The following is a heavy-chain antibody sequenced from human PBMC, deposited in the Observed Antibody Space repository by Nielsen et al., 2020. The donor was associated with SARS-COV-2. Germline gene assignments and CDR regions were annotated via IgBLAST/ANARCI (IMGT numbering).Heavy chain of an antibody. CDR2: VSWNGSRT. J-gene: IGHJ3*02. Sequence: GGSLRLSCAASGFTFSNSNMNWVRQAPGKGLEWVSGVSWNGSRTHYADSVKGRFIISRDNSRNFLYQQMNSLRPEDMAVYYCARRWYGSDSDREAFDIWGRGTMVTVSS. CDR3: ARRWYGSDSDREAFDI. D-gene: IGHD3-10*01. CDR1: GFTFSNSN. V-gene: IGHV3-19*01.